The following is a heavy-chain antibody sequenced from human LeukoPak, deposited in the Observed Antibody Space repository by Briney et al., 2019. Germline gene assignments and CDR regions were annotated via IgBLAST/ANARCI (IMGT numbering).Heavy chain of an antibody. D-gene: IGHD4-17*01. CDR3: ARHSSLTTVTTGPMFYGMDV. CDR1: GGSISSGDYY. CDR2: IYYSGST. J-gene: IGHJ6*02. V-gene: IGHV4-30-4*01. Sequence: SETLSLTCTVSGGSISSGDYYWSWIRQPPGKGLEWIGYIYYSGSTYYNPSLKSRVTISVDTSKNQFSLKLSSVTAADTAVYYCARHSSLTTVTTGPMFYGMDVWGQGTTVTVSS.